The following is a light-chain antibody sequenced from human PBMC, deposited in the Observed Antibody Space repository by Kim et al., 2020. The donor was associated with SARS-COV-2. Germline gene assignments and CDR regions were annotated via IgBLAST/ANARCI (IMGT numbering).Light chain of an antibody. J-gene: IGKJ2*01. CDR3: QQYGSSPMYT. Sequence: SPGERATLSCRASQSFSSSYLAWYQQKPGQAPRLLIYGASSRATGIPDRFSGSGSGTDFTLTISRLEPEDFAVYYWQQYGSSPMYTFGQGTKLEI. CDR1: QSFSSSY. V-gene: IGKV3-20*01. CDR2: GAS.